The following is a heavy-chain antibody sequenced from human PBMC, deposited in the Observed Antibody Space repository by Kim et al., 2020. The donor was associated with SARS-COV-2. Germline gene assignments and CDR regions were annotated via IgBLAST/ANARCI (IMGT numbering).Heavy chain of an antibody. Sequence: NPSLKSRVTISVDTSKNQFSLKLSSVTAADTAVYYCARGGCSGGSCYLDYWGQGTLVTVSS. CDR3: ARGGCSGGSCYLDY. V-gene: IGHV4-59*09. D-gene: IGHD2-15*01. J-gene: IGHJ4*02.